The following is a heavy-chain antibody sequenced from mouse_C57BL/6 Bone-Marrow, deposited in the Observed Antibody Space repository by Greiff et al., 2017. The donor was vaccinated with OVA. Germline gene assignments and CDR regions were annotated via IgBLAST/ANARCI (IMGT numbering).Heavy chain of an antibody. D-gene: IGHD2-3*01. V-gene: IGHV6-3*01. Sequence: EVQLEESGGGLVQPGGSMKLSCVASGFTFSNYWMNWVRQSPEKGLEWVAQIRLKSDNYATHYAESVKGRFTISRDDSKSSVYLQMNNLGAEDTGIYYCTRWDYWGQGTTLTVSS. CDR3: TRWDY. J-gene: IGHJ2*01. CDR2: IRLKSDNYAT. CDR1: GFTFSNYW.